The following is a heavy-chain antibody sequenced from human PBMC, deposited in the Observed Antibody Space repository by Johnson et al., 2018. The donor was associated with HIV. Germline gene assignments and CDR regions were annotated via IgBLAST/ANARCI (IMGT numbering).Heavy chain of an antibody. CDR2: INWNGGSA. D-gene: IGHD1-26*01. V-gene: IGHV3-20*04. J-gene: IGHJ3*01. Sequence: VQLVESGGGVVRPGGSPRLSCAAYGFSFDDYGMSWVRQAPGKGLQWISGINWNGGSASCADSLKGRCTVSRDNAKNSLYLQLTSLRAEDTAFYYCARRASGSLSFDLWGQGTMVAVSS. CDR1: GFSFDDYG. CDR3: ARRASGSLSFDL.